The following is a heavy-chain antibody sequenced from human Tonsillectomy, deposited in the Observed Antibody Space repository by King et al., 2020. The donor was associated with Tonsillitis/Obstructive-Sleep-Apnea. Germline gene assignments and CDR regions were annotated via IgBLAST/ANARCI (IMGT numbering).Heavy chain of an antibody. V-gene: IGHV1-46*01. CDR3: ARDRWVVVVPAAIPTRYNWFDP. CDR1: GYTFTSYY. Sequence: QLVQSGAEVKKPGASVKVSCKASGYTFTSYYMHWVRQAPGQGLEWMGIINPSGGSTSYAQKFQGRVTMTRDTSRSIVYMELSSLRSEDTAVYYCARDRWVVVVPAAIPTRYNWFDPWGQGTLVTVSS. CDR2: INPSGGST. D-gene: IGHD2-2*02. J-gene: IGHJ5*02.